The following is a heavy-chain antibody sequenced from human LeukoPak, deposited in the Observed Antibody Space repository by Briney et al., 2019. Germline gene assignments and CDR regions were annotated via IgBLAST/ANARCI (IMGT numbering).Heavy chain of an antibody. CDR2: TYYSGST. CDR1: GGSISSSSYY. CDR3: ASTPYCSSTSCPFQH. D-gene: IGHD2-2*01. V-gene: IGHV4-39*01. J-gene: IGHJ1*01. Sequence: PSETLSLTCTVSGGSISSSSYYWGWIRQPPGKGLEWIGSTYYSGSTYYNPSLKSRVTISVDTSKNQFSLKLSSVTAADTAVYYCASTPYCSSTSCPFQHWGQGTLVTVSS.